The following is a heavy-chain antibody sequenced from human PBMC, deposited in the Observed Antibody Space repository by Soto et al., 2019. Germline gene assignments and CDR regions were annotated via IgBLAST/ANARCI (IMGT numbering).Heavy chain of an antibody. CDR2: IYYSGYT. D-gene: IGHD2-8*02. CDR3: ARDKITGLFDY. J-gene: IGHJ4*02. Sequence: SETLSLTCTVSGGSISSGGYYWSWIRQHPGKGLEWIGSIYYSGYTYYNPSLKSRVTISVDTSKNQFSLKLSSVTAADTAVYYCARDKITGLFDYWGQGTLVTVSS. V-gene: IGHV4-39*02. CDR1: GGSISSGGYY.